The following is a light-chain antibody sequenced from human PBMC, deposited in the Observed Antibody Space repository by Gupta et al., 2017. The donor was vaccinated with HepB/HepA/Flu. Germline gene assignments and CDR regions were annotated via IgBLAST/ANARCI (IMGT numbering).Light chain of an antibody. CDR2: GKN. Sequence: SSELTQDPAVSVALGQTVRITCQGDSLRSYYASWYQQKPGQAPVLVIYGKNNRPSGIPDRFSGSSSGNTACLSITGAQAEDEADYYGNTRDSSGNPRVFGGGTKLTVL. J-gene: IGLJ2*01. V-gene: IGLV3-19*01. CDR1: SLRSYY. CDR3: NTRDSSGNPRV.